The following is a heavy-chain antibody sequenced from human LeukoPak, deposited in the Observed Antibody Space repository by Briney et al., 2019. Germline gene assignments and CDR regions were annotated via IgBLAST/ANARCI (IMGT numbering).Heavy chain of an antibody. CDR2: ISGSGGST. CDR1: GFTFSSYA. V-gene: IGHV3-23*01. J-gene: IGHJ4*02. D-gene: IGHD3-10*01. Sequence: PGGSLRLSCAASGFTFSSYAMSWVRQAPGKGLEWVSAISGSGGSTYYADSVKGRFTISRDNSKNTLYLQMNSLRAEDTAVYYCANPPPPPSLLWLGDDVLFFAYGGREPLVPVS. CDR3: ANPPPPPSLLWLGDDVLFFAY.